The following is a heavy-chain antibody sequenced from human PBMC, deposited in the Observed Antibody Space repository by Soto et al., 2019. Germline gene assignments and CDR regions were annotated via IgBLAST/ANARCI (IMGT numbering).Heavy chain of an antibody. CDR3: ARDPLVATTFDY. Sequence: KASETLSLTCAVSGYSISSGYYWGWIRQPPGKGLEWIGSIYHSGSTYYNPSLKSRVTISVDTSKNQFSLKLSSVTAADTAVYYCARDPLVATTFDYWGQGTLVTVSS. J-gene: IGHJ4*02. CDR1: GYSISSGYY. D-gene: IGHD5-12*01. V-gene: IGHV4-38-2*02. CDR2: IYHSGST.